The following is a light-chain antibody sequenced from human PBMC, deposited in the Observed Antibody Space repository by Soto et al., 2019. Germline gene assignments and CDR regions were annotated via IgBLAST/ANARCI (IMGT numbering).Light chain of an antibody. V-gene: IGKV3-20*01. J-gene: IGKJ2*01. CDR1: QSVSRSY. CDR3: QQYGSSPYT. CDR2: GAS. Sequence: EIVLTQSPGTLSLSPGERATLSCRASQSVSRSYLAWYQQKPGQAPRLLIYGASSRATDIPDRFSGSGSGTDFTLTIARLEPEDFAVYYCQQYGSSPYTFGQGTKVDI.